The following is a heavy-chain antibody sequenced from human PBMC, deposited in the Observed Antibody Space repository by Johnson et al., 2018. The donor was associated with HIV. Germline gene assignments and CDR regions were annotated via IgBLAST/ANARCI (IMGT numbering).Heavy chain of an antibody. J-gene: IGHJ3*02. Sequence: VQLVESGGGLVQPGGSLRLSCAASGFTFSTHWMTWVRQAPGKGLEWVANIKQDGSQKYYAGSVKGRFTISRDNAKNSLYLQMNSLRAEDTAVYSCAGGGAAACTWDSFDMWGRGTLVTVSS. V-gene: IGHV3-7*01. CDR2: IKQDGSQK. CDR1: GFTFSTHW. D-gene: IGHD6-13*01. CDR3: AGGGAAACTWDSFDM.